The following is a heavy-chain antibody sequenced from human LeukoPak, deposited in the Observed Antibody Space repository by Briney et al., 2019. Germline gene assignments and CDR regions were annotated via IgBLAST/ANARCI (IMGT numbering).Heavy chain of an antibody. V-gene: IGHV1-69*02. Sequence: SVKVSCKASGGTFSSYTISWVRQAPGQGLEWMGRIIPILGIANYAQKFQGRVTITADKSTSTAYMELSCLRSEDTAVYYCARGYDFWSGRPNWFDPWGQGTLVTVSS. J-gene: IGHJ5*02. CDR3: ARGYDFWSGRPNWFDP. CDR1: GGTFSSYT. D-gene: IGHD3-3*01. CDR2: IIPILGIA.